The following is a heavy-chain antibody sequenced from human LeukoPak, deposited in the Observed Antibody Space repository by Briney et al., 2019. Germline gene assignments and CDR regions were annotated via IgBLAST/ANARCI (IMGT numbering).Heavy chain of an antibody. Sequence: GGSLRLSCAASGFTFDDYAMHWVRQAPGKGLEWVSLISWDGGSTYYADSVKGRFTVSRDNSKNSLYLQMNSLRAEDTALYYCAKGAPGEVHYMDVWGKGTTVTVSS. CDR3: AKGAPGEVHYMDV. CDR1: GFTFDDYA. V-gene: IGHV3-43D*03. CDR2: ISWDGGST. J-gene: IGHJ6*03. D-gene: IGHD3-10*01.